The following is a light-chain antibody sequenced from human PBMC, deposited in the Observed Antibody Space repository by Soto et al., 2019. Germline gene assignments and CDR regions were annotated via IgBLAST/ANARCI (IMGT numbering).Light chain of an antibody. Sequence: EIVLTQSPGTLSLSPGERATLSCRASQSVSVNYLAWYQQRPGQPPRLLIYGASSRATGIPDRFSGSGSGTDFTLTISRLEPEDFAVYYCQQYCCSPRTFGHGTKVEIK. CDR3: QQYCCSPRT. V-gene: IGKV3-20*01. J-gene: IGKJ1*01. CDR2: GAS. CDR1: QSVSVNY.